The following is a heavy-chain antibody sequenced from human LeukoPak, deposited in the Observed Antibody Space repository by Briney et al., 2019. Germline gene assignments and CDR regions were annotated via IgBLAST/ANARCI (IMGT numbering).Heavy chain of an antibody. J-gene: IGHJ1*01. CDR1: GGSISSSSYC. V-gene: IGHV4-39*01. D-gene: IGHD6-19*01. CDR2: IYYSGST. Sequence: PSETLSLTCTVSGGSISSSSYCWGWIRQPPGKGLEWIGSIYYSGSTYYNPSLKSRVTISVDTSKNQFSLKLSSVTAADTAVYYCARLSSYSSGLIQHWGQGTLVTVSS. CDR3: ARLSSYSSGLIQH.